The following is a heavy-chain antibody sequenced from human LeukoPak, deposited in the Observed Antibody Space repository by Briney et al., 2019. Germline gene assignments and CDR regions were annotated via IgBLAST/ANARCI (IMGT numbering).Heavy chain of an antibody. Sequence: KSSETQSLTCAVYGGSFSGYYWSWIRQPPGKGLEWIGEINHSGRTNYNPSLKSRVTISVDTSKNQFSLKLSSVTAADTAVYYCARQNYGAAPLRYWGQGTLVTVSS. D-gene: IGHD4/OR15-4a*01. J-gene: IGHJ4*02. CDR1: GGSFSGYY. CDR3: ARQNYGAAPLRY. CDR2: INHSGRT. V-gene: IGHV4-34*01.